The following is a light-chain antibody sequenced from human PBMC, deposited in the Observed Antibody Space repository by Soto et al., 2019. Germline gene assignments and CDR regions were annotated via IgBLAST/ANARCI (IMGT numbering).Light chain of an antibody. CDR2: KAS. Sequence: DIQMTQSPSTLSASVGDRVTITCRASQSISSWLAWYQQKPGKAPKLLIYKASSLGSGVPSRFSGSGYGTEFTLTISSLQPDDFATYYCQQYNSFWTFGRGTTLEIK. CDR1: QSISSW. J-gene: IGKJ1*01. V-gene: IGKV1-5*03. CDR3: QQYNSFWT.